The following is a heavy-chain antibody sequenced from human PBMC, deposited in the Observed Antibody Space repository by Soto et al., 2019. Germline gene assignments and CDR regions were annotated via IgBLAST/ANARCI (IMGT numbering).Heavy chain of an antibody. V-gene: IGHV3-23*01. CDR3: TTWLTAHFDY. J-gene: IGHJ4*02. CDR1: GFTFSSYT. Sequence: GGSLRLSCAASGFTFSSYTLNWVRRAPGKGLEWVATSSDRRTGNTHYSDSVRGRFTRSRDYTRNILFLQMDSLRADDTALYYCTTWLTAHFDYWGRGTQVTVSS. D-gene: IGHD2-21*02. CDR2: SSDRRTGNT.